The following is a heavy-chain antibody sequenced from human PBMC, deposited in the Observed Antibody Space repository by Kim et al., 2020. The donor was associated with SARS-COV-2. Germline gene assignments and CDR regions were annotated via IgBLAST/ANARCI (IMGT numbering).Heavy chain of an antibody. CDR1: GYTFTSYD. V-gene: IGHV1-8*01. CDR3: ARAHRHTIIVVVISTKRSYYFDY. D-gene: IGHD3-22*01. Sequence: ASVKVSCKASGYTFTSYDINWVRQATGQGLEWMGWMNPNSGNTGYAQKFQGRVTRTRNTSISTAYMELSSLRSEDTAVYYCARAHRHTIIVVVISTKRSYYFDYWGQGTLVTVSS. CDR2: MNPNSGNT. J-gene: IGHJ4*02.